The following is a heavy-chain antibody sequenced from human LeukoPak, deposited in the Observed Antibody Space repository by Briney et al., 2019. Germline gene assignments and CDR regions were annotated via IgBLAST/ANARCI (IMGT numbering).Heavy chain of an antibody. J-gene: IGHJ2*01. CDR3: ARAGFRSGPWYFDL. CDR2: ISNSGSTI. CDR1: GFTFSDYY. D-gene: IGHD6-25*01. V-gene: IGHV3-11*01. Sequence: GGSLRLSCAASGFTFSDYYMSWIRQPPGKGLEWVSYISNSGSTIYYADSVKGRFTISRDNAKNSLYLQMNSLRVEDTAVYYCARAGFRSGPWYFDLWGRGTLVTVSS.